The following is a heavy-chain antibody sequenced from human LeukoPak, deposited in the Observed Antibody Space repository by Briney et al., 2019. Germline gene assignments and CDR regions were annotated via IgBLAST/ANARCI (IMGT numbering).Heavy chain of an antibody. CDR3: AKLATSDTGETY. J-gene: IGHJ4*02. Sequence: ASVNVSCKASGYTFTINHIHWVRQAPGQGLEWMGVINPSGDSTTYAQNFQGRVTMTRDTSTSTVYMELRSLRSEDTAIYYCAKLATSDTGETYWGQGTLVTVSS. D-gene: IGHD3-16*01. CDR2: INPSGDST. V-gene: IGHV1-46*01. CDR1: GYTFTINH.